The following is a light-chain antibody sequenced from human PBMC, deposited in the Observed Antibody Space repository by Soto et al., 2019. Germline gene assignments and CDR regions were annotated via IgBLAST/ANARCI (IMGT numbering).Light chain of an antibody. Sequence: NFMLTQPHSVSESPGKTVTISCTGGSGSIASNYVQWFQQRPGSAPATVIYEDNQRPSGVPDRFSGSIDSSSNSASLSISGLKTEDEADYSCQSYDSTNQRVVFGGGTKLTVL. CDR1: SGSIASNY. J-gene: IGLJ2*01. CDR3: QSYDSTNQRVV. V-gene: IGLV6-57*02. CDR2: EDN.